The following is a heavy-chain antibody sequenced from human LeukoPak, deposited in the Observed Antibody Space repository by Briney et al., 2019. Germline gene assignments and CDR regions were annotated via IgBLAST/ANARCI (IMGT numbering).Heavy chain of an antibody. Sequence: SQTLSLTCAISGDSVSSNSAAWTWIRQSPSRGLEWLGRTYYRSKWYSDSAASVRGRISISADTSKNHFSLQLNSVTPEDTAVYYCARYGSTWIIDSWGQGTLVTVSS. D-gene: IGHD6-13*01. CDR3: ARYGSTWIIDS. CDR2: TYYRSKWYS. CDR1: GDSVSSNSAA. V-gene: IGHV6-1*01. J-gene: IGHJ4*02.